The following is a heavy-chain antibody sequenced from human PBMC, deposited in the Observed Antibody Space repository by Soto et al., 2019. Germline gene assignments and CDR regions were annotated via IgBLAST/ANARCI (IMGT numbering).Heavy chain of an antibody. V-gene: IGHV4-34*01. J-gene: IGHJ4*02. D-gene: IGHD3-10*01. CDR1: GGSFSGYY. CDR3: ARRGSYYYGSGSYYPTPNFDY. Sequence: SETLSLTCAVYGGSFSGYYWSWIRQPPGKGLEWIGEINHSGSTNYNPSLKSRVTISVDTSKNQFSLKLSSVTAADTAVYYCARRGSYYYGSGSYYPTPNFDYWGQGTLVTVSS. CDR2: INHSGST.